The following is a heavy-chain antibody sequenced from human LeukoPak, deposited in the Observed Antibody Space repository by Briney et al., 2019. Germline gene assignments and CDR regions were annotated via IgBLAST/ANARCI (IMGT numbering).Heavy chain of an antibody. CDR3: ARDRWGAYDSSGYYIYYGMDV. D-gene: IGHD3-22*01. V-gene: IGHV3-11*01. CDR1: GFTFSDYY. Sequence: GGSLRLSCAASGFTFSDYYMSWIRQAPGKGLEWVSYISSSGSTIYYADSVKGRFTISRDNAKNSLYLQMNSLRAEDTAVYYCARDRWGAYDSSGYYIYYGMDVWGQGTTVTVSS. J-gene: IGHJ6*02. CDR2: ISSSGSTI.